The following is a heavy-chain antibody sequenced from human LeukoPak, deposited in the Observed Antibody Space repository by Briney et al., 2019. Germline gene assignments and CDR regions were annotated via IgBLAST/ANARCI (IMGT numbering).Heavy chain of an antibody. CDR1: GFTFSSYA. CDR2: ISGSGGST. CDR3: ANTVGDLPYDFWSGCSDY. D-gene: IGHD3-3*01. V-gene: IGHV3-23*01. Sequence: GGSLRLSCAASGFTFSSYAMSWVRQAPGKGLEWVSAISGSGGSTYYADSVKGRFTISRDNSKNTLYLQMNSLRAEDTAVYYCANTVGDLPYDFWSGCSDYWGQGTLVTVSS. J-gene: IGHJ4*02.